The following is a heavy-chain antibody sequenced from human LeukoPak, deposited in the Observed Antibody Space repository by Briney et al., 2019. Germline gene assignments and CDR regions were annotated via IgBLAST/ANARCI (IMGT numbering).Heavy chain of an antibody. CDR3: AHNSSAWSFAS. CDR2: ISGSGVGT. Sequence: GGSLRLSSAASGFTFSSFAMSWIRQAPGKGLEWVSAISGSGVGTYYADSVKGRFTISRDNSKNTLFLQMNSLRAEDTAVYYCAHNSSAWSFASWGQGTLVTVSS. J-gene: IGHJ4*02. CDR1: GFTFSSFA. D-gene: IGHD6-19*01. V-gene: IGHV3-23*01.